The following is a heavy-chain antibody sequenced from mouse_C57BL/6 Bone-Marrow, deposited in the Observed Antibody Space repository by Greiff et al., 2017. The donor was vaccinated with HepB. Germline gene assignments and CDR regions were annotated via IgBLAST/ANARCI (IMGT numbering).Heavy chain of an antibody. CDR1: GFTFSDYY. CDR2: ISNGGGST. J-gene: IGHJ1*03. V-gene: IGHV5-12*01. D-gene: IGHD1-1*01. Sequence: EVKLMDSGGGLVQPGGSLKLSCAASGFTFSDYYMYWVRQTPEKRLEWVAYISNGGGSTYYPDTVKGRFTISRDNAKNTLYLQMSRLKSEDTAMYYCARPLTTVVGGYFDVWGTGTTVTVSS. CDR3: ARPLTTVVGGYFDV.